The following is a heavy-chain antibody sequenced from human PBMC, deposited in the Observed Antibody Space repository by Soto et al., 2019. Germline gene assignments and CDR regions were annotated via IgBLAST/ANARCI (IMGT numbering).Heavy chain of an antibody. CDR3: ARDKWSYGDTYYYGLDV. CDR2: ISYGGNNA. J-gene: IGHJ6*02. CDR1: GFTFDSYA. D-gene: IGHD4-17*01. Sequence: GGSLRLSCSGTGFTFDSYAVHWVRQAPGKGLEWVAFISYGGNNADYADSVRGRFTISRDNSKNTVFLQMKSLRAGDTAVYYCARDKWSYGDTYYYGLDVWGRGTWVTVSS. V-gene: IGHV3-30-3*01.